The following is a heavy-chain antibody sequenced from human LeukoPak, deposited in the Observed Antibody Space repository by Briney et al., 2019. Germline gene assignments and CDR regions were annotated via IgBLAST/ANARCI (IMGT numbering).Heavy chain of an antibody. CDR1: GYSLTGYY. CDR3: ARWDGYSSSPDC. J-gene: IGHJ4*02. D-gene: IGHD6-13*01. CDR2: INPNSGDT. V-gene: IGHV1-2*02. Sequence: ASVKVSCKASGYSLTGYYMHWLRQAPGQGLEWMGWINPNSGDTGYAQKFQGRVTMTRDMSISTIYVELTRLRSDDTALYYCARWDGYSSSPDCWGQGTLVTVSS.